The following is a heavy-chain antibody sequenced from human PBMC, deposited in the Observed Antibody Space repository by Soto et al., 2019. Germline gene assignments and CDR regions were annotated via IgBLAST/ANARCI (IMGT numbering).Heavy chain of an antibody. Sequence: EVQLLESGGGLVQPGGSLRLSCAASGFTFSSYTLSWVRQAPGKGLEWVSSISTRGDTTSYADSVKGQFTISRDNYKNTLFLQMNSLRAEDTAVYYCRGVYDSSGVYFHHWGQGTLVTVSS. CDR2: ISTRGDTT. CDR3: RGVYDSSGVYFHH. D-gene: IGHD3-22*01. J-gene: IGHJ1*01. V-gene: IGHV3-23*01. CDR1: GFTFSSYT.